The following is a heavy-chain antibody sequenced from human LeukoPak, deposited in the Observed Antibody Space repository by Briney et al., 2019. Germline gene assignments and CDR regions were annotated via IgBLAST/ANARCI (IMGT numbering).Heavy chain of an antibody. V-gene: IGHV3-11*01. CDR2: INNGGGVT. J-gene: IGHJ5*01. CDR3: VVQAGLTYYDISFDS. CDR1: RLKISDYS. Sequence: GGSLRLSCAASRLKISDYSMSWIRQSPGKGLEWASSINNGGGVTQYANSVKGRFTISRDNAKNSLYLQMNSLTAEDTAVYYCVVQAGLTYYDISFDSWGQGTLVTVSS. D-gene: IGHD3-9*01.